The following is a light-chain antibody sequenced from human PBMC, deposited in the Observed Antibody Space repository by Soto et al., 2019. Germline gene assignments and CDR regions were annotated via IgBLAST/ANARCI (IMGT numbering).Light chain of an antibody. CDR3: QHRSDWLYT. J-gene: IGKJ2*01. CDR1: QSVSGRY. V-gene: IGKV3D-20*02. CDR2: EES. Sequence: EIVLTQSPGTLSLSPGERATLSCRASQSVSGRYLAWYQQKPGQAPRLLIYEESNRASGVPARFSGSGSGADFTLTISSLEPEDFAVYYCQHRSDWLYTFGQGTKLEVK.